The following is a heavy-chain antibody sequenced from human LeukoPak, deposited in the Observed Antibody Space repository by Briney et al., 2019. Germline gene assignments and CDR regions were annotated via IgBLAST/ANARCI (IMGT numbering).Heavy chain of an antibody. CDR2: IYYSGST. J-gene: IGHJ6*03. V-gene: IGHV4-30-4*07. CDR1: GGSISSGGYS. Sequence: SQTLSLTCAVSGGSISSGGYSWSWIRQPPGKGLEWIGYIYYSGSTYYNPSLKSRVTISVDTSKNQFSLKLSSVTAADTAVYYCARTPWGGSGSYYYYYYYMDVWGKGTTVTISS. CDR3: ARTPWGGSGSYYYYYYYMDV. D-gene: IGHD3-10*01.